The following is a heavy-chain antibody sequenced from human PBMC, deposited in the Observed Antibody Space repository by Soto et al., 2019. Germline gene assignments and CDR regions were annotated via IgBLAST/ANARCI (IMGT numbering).Heavy chain of an antibody. V-gene: IGHV2-5*01. J-gene: IGHJ5*02. CDR3: AHRHVGSSSWYVWFDP. CDR1: GFSLSTSGVG. Sequence: ASGPTLVNPTQTLTLTCTFSGFSLSTSGVGVGWIRQPPGKALEWLALIYWNDDKRYSPSLKSRLTITKDTSKNQVVLTMTNMDPVDTATYYCAHRHVGSSSWYVWFDPWGQGTLVTVSS. D-gene: IGHD6-13*01. CDR2: IYWNDDK.